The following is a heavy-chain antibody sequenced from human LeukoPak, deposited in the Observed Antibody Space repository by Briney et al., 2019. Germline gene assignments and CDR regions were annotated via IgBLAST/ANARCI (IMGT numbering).Heavy chain of an antibody. V-gene: IGHV4-39*01. CDR2: IYYSGST. CDR1: GGSISSYY. Sequence: PSETLSLTCTVSGGSISSYYWGWIRQPPGKGLEWVGSIYYSGSTYYNPSLKSRVTISVDTSTNQFSLKLSSVTAADTAVYYCARLFAVVTRFFDYWGQGTLVTVSS. J-gene: IGHJ4*02. D-gene: IGHD3-3*01. CDR3: ARLFAVVTRFFDY.